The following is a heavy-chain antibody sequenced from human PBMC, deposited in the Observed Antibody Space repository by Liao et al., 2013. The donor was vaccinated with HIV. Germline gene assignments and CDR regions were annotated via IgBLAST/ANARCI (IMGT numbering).Heavy chain of an antibody. V-gene: IGHV4-61*02. J-gene: IGHJ5*02. D-gene: IGHD3-22*01. CDR1: GGSINSGSYY. CDR2: IYTSGSA. Sequence: QVQLQESGPGLVKPSQTLSLTCTVSGGSINSGSYYWSWFRQPAGKGLEWIGLIYTSGSANYNPSLKSRVTISVDTSKNQFSLKLSSVTAADTAVYYCAREGYDSSGYYPNWFDPWGQGTLVTVSS. CDR3: AREGYDSSGYYPNWFDP.